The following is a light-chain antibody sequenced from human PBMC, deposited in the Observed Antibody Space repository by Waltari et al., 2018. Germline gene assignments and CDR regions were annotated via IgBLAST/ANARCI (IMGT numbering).Light chain of an antibody. CDR1: TGDVTSGHY. CDR2: ETS. V-gene: IGLV7-46*01. CDR3: LLSYSGSWV. Sequence: QTVVTQEPSLTVSPGGTVTLTCASSTGDVTSGHYPYWFQQKPGQAPRTLIYETSNKHSWTPARFSGSLLGGKAALTLSGAQAGDEADYYCLLSYSGSWVFGGGTKLTVL. J-gene: IGLJ3*02.